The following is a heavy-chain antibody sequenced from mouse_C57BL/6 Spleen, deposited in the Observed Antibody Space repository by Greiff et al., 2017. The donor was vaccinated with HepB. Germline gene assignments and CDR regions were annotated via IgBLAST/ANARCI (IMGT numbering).Heavy chain of an antibody. CDR3: ARSGYYGSGAYAMDY. CDR1: GYTFTSYW. V-gene: IGHV1-53*01. CDR2: INPSNGGT. Sequence: VQLQQPGTELVKPGASVKLSCKASGYTFTSYWMHWVKQRPGQGLEWIGNINPSNGGTNYNEKFKSKATLTVDKSSSTAYMQLSSLTSEDSAVYYCARSGYYGSGAYAMDYWGQGTSVTVSS. J-gene: IGHJ4*01. D-gene: IGHD1-1*01.